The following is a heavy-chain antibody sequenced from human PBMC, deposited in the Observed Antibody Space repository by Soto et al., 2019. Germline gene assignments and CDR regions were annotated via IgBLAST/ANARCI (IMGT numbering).Heavy chain of an antibody. J-gene: IGHJ6*02. Sequence: QAQLVESGGGVVQPGRSLRLSCAASGFTFSSSGMHWVRQAPGKGLEWVAFISNDGSNEEYADSVKGRFTIFRDNSKNTLSLQMNSLRPEDTAVYYCAKDRSGPTTWGIDVWGQGTTVTVSS. D-gene: IGHD5-12*01. CDR2: ISNDGSNE. V-gene: IGHV3-30*18. CDR1: GFTFSSSG. CDR3: AKDRSGPTTWGIDV.